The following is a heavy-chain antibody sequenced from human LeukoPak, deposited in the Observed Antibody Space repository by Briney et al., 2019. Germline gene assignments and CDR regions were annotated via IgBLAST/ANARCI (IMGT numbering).Heavy chain of an antibody. CDR2: ISYDGSNK. CDR1: GFTFSSYG. J-gene: IGHJ4*02. CDR3: AKGRYSSGWYYFDY. V-gene: IGHV3-30*18. Sequence: PGGSLRLSCAASGFTFSSYGMHWVRQAPGKGLEGVAVISYDGSNKYYADSVKGRFTISRDNSKNTPYLQMNSLRAEDTAVYYCAKGRYSSGWYYFDYWGQGTLVTVSS. D-gene: IGHD6-19*01.